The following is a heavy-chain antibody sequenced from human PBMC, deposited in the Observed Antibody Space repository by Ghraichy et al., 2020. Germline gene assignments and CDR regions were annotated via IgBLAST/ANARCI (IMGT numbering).Heavy chain of an antibody. D-gene: IGHD2-15*01. CDR2: INHSGST. CDR3: ARVGVVVVADKGAFDI. V-gene: IGHV4-34*01. CDR1: GGSFSGYY. Sequence: SETLSLTCAVYGGSFSGYYWSWIRQPPGKGLEWIGEINHSGSTNYNPSLKSRVTISVDTSKNQFSLKLSSVTAADTAVYYCARVGVVVVADKGAFDIWGQGTMVTVSS. J-gene: IGHJ3*02.